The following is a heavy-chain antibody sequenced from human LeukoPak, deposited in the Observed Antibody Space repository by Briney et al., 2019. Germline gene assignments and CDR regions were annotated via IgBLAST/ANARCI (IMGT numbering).Heavy chain of an antibody. J-gene: IGHJ4*02. CDR3: ARDGLSKGVAGTFDY. CDR2: ISAYNGNT. V-gene: IGHV1-18*01. Sequence: ASVKVSCKASGYTFTTYGTSWVRQAPGQGLEWMGWISAYNGNTNYEQNLQGRVTMTTDTSTSTAYMELRSLRSDDTAVYYCARDGLSKGVAGTFDYWGQGTLVTVSS. D-gene: IGHD6-19*01. CDR1: GYTFTTYG.